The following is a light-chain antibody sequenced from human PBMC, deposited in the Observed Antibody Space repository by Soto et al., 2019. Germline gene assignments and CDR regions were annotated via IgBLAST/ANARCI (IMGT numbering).Light chain of an antibody. CDR3: QQDDNKPPIT. Sequence: EIVMTQSPATLSVSPGERATLSCRASQSVSSNLAWYQQKPGQAPRLLIYATSTRATGIPDRFSGSGSGTEFTLTISSLQPEDFALYHCQQDDNKPPITFGQGTRLESK. CDR1: QSVSSN. J-gene: IGKJ5*01. CDR2: ATS. V-gene: IGKV3-15*01.